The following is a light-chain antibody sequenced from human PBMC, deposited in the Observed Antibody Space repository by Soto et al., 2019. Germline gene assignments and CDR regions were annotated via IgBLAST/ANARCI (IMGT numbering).Light chain of an antibody. Sequence: ENVLTQSPGTLSLSPGERATISCRASQSVNSNYLAWYQQKPGQAPRLLIYDASNRATGIPDRFSGSGSGTDFTLTISRLEPEDFAVYYCQQYRSSRTFGQGTKV. CDR3: QQYRSSRT. CDR1: QSVNSNY. CDR2: DAS. V-gene: IGKV3-20*01. J-gene: IGKJ1*01.